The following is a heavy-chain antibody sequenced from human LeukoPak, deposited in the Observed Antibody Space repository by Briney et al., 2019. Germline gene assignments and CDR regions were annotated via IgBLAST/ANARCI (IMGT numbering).Heavy chain of an antibody. D-gene: IGHD3-10*01. V-gene: IGHV1-69*13. CDR1: GGTFSSYA. CDR2: IIPIFGTA. J-gene: IGHJ4*02. Sequence: SVKVSCEASGGTFSSYAISWVRQAPGQGLEWMGGIIPIFGTANYAQKFQGRVTITADESTSTAYMELSSLRSEDTAVYYCARVGDYGSGSYFFDYWGQGTLVTVSS. CDR3: ARVGDYGSGSYFFDY.